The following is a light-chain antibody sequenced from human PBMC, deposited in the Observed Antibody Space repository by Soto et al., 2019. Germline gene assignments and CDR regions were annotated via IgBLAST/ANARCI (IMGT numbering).Light chain of an antibody. V-gene: IGKV2-30*01. CDR1: QSLVYSDGVTY. J-gene: IGKJ4*01. Sequence: DVVMTQSPLSLPVTLGQPASISCRSSQSLVYSDGVTYLNWFQQRPGQSPRRLIYKVSNRDSGVPDRFSGSGSGTDFTLKISRVEAEDVGVYYCLQATYCPLTLGGGTKVEIK. CDR2: KVS. CDR3: LQATYCPLT.